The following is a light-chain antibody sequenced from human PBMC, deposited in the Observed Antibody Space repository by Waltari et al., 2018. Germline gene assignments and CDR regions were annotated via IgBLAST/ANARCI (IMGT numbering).Light chain of an antibody. CDR3: QQYYNTPFT. J-gene: IGKJ3*01. CDR1: QSVLYSSNNKNY. CDR2: WAS. V-gene: IGKV4-1*01. Sequence: DIVMTQSPDSLAVYLGERATINYKSSQSVLYSSNNKNYLAWYQQKPGQPPKLLIYWASTRESGVPDRFSGSGSGTDFTLTINSLQAEDVAVYYCQQYYNTPFTFAPGTKVEFK.